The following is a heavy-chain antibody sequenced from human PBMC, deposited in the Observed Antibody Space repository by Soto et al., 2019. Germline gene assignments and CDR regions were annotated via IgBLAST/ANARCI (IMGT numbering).Heavy chain of an antibody. CDR2: ISGSGIST. CDR3: AKGLYDYGDNWFDP. CDR1: GFTFRSYA. Sequence: GGSLRLSCAASGFTFRSYAMSWVRQAPGKGLEWVSGISGSGISTHYAGSVKGRFTISRDNSKNTLYLQMNSLRAEDTAVYYCAKGLYDYGDNWFDPWGQGTLVIVSS. J-gene: IGHJ5*02. V-gene: IGHV3-23*01. D-gene: IGHD4-17*01.